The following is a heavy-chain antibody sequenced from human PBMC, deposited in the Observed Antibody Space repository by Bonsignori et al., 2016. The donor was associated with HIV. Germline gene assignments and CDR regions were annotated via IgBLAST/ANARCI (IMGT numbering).Heavy chain of an antibody. D-gene: IGHD5-12*01. J-gene: IGHJ4*02. V-gene: IGHV1-69*10. CDR1: GGTFSSYA. CDR2: IIPILGIA. CDR3: ARGPTPPNYMVANPEPFDY. Sequence: SVKVSCKASGGTFSSYAISWVRQAPGQGLEWMGGIIPILGIANYAQKFQGRVTITADKSTSTAYMELSSLRSEDTAVYYCARGPTPPNYMVANPEPFDYWGQGTLVTVSS.